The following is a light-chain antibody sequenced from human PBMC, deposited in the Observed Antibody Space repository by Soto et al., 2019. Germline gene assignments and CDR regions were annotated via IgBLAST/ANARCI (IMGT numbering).Light chain of an antibody. J-gene: IGLJ3*02. V-gene: IGLV1-44*01. CDR3: AAWDDNLNGPL. CDR1: NSNIGRYS. Sequence: QSALTQPPSLSGTPGQRVTICCSGSNSNIGRYSVNWYQHFPGTAPKILIYSDDERPSGVPDRFSGSKSGTSASLAISGLQSEDEAEYYCAAWDDNLNGPLFGGGTQLTVL. CDR2: SDD.